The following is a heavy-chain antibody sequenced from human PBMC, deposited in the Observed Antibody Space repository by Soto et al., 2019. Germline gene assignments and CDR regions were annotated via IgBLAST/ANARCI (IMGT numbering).Heavy chain of an antibody. CDR3: ATGVIWIGYFTVDS. CDR2: FIPVYRTL. Sequence: ASVKVSCKASGGSFGKSAINWVRQTPGQGLAWLGGFIPVYRTLNYAQKFQGRVTITADESTGTAYMTLSSLASDDTAVYYCATGVIWIGYFTVDSWGQGTRVTVSS. D-gene: IGHD3-3*01. J-gene: IGHJ4*02. CDR1: GGSFGKSA. V-gene: IGHV1-69*13.